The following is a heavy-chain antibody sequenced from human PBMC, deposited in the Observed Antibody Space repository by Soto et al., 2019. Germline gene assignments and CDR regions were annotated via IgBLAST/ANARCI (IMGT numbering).Heavy chain of an antibody. V-gene: IGHV4-4*07. J-gene: IGHJ6*02. CDR2: IYTSGST. D-gene: IGHD6-19*01. Sequence: KASETLSLTCTVSGGSISSYYWSWIRQPAGKGLEWIGRIYTSGSTNYNPSLKSRVTMSVDTSKNQFSLKLSSVTAADTAVYYCARSPGIAVAGTKNYYYYYGMDVWGQGTTVTVSS. CDR3: ARSPGIAVAGTKNYYYYYGMDV. CDR1: GGSISSYY.